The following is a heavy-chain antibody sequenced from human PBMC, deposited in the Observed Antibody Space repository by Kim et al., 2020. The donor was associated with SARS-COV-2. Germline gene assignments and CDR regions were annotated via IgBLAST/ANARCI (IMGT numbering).Heavy chain of an antibody. Sequence: LKSRVTISVDTSKNQFSLKLSSVTAADTAVYYCARAISPLISSVPPYFDYWGQGTLVTVSS. V-gene: IGHV4-31*02. D-gene: IGHD6-13*01. CDR3: ARAISPLISSVPPYFDY. J-gene: IGHJ4*02.